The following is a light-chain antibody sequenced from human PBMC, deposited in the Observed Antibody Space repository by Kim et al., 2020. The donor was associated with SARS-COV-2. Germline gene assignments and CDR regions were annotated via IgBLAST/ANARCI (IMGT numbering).Light chain of an antibody. CDR1: TREVSGYTY. V-gene: IGLV2-11*01. CDR3: CSYAGSYTRV. J-gene: IGLJ3*02. Sequence: QSVTIYCTETTREVSGYTYISWYQQRTREAPQRLFYDVSKRPSGVPDRFSGSKSGSTASLTISGLQAEDEADYYCCSYAGSYTRVFGGGTQLTVL. CDR2: DVS.